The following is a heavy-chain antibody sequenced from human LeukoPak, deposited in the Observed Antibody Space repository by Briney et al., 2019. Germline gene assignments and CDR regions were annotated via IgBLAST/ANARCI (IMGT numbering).Heavy chain of an antibody. CDR3: ARISSSWHYYYYGMDV. D-gene: IGHD6-13*01. CDR2: INTNTGNP. V-gene: IGHV7-4-1*02. Sequence: GASVKVSCKASGYTFTSYAMDWVRQAPGQELEWMGWINTNTGNPTYAQGFTGRFVFSLDTSVSTAYLQISSLKAEDTAVYYCARISSSWHYYYYGMDVWGQGTTATVSS. J-gene: IGHJ6*02. CDR1: GYTFTSYA.